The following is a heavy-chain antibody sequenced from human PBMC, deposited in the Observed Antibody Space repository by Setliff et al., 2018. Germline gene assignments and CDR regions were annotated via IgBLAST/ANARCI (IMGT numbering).Heavy chain of an antibody. Sequence: ASVKVSCKASGYNFIGYYVHWARQAPGQGLEWMGRINPNTGDTNYGQKFQGRVTMTRDTSISTVYMELSSLRSEDTAVYYCAREGVDSRSSTDYRYYMDVWGKGTTVTVSS. CDR3: AREGVDSRSSTDYRYYMDV. CDR2: INPNTGDT. D-gene: IGHD6-6*01. CDR1: GYNFIGYY. J-gene: IGHJ6*03. V-gene: IGHV1-2*06.